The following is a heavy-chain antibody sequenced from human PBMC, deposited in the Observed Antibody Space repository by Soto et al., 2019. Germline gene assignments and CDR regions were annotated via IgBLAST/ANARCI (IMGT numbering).Heavy chain of an antibody. CDR2: IYWDDDK. V-gene: IGHV2-5*02. J-gene: IGHJ6*02. CDR1: GFSLSTSGVG. CDR3: AYLPCSGGSCYWFSFSGMDV. Sequence: QITLKESGPTLVKPTQTLTLTCTFSGFSLSTSGVGVAWIRQPPGKALEWLALIYWDDDKRSRPSLESRLTITNDTSKTQVVLTMTNMDSVDTATYYCAYLPCSGGSCYWFSFSGMDVWGQGTTVTVSS. D-gene: IGHD2-15*01.